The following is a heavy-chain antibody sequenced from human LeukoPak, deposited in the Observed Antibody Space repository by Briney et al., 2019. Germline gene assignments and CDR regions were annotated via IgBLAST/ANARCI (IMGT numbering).Heavy chain of an antibody. CDR3: ARSESDFFVDY. CDR2: IIPVLRRT. D-gene: IGHD3-3*01. V-gene: IGHV1-69*02. CDR1: GGTSSSYT. J-gene: IGHJ4*02. Sequence: SVKVSCKASGGTSSSYTIVWVRQAPGQGLELMGRIIPVLRRTYYAQKFQGRVTITADRITSTAYMELSSLRSEDTAVYYCARSESDFFVDYWGQGTLVTVSS.